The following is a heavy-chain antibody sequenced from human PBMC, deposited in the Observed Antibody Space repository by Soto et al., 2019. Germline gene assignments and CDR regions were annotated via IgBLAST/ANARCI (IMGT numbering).Heavy chain of an antibody. J-gene: IGHJ3*02. Sequence: GSLRLSCAASGFAFSSHPVSWVRQAPEKGLEWVAGISDSGSLTYNADSVRGRFTISRDNSKNTLYLQMNSLRAEDTAVYYCARRTFGSSRSFDIWGQGTMVTVSS. D-gene: IGHD6-6*01. V-gene: IGHV3-23*01. CDR1: GFAFSSHP. CDR2: ISDSGSLT. CDR3: ARRTFGSSRSFDI.